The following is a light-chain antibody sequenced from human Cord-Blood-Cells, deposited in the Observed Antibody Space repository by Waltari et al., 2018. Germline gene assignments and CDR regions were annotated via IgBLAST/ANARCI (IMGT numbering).Light chain of an antibody. Sequence: QSVLTPPHSASGTPRLMVTFSCSRPSPNFGSNYVYFYPQTPGTAPKLLIYRNNQRPSGVPDRFSGSNSGTSASLAISGLRSEDEADYYCAAWDDSLSGWVFGGGTKLTVL. J-gene: IGLJ3*02. CDR2: RNN. CDR1: SPNFGSNY. V-gene: IGLV1-47*01. CDR3: AAWDDSLSGWV.